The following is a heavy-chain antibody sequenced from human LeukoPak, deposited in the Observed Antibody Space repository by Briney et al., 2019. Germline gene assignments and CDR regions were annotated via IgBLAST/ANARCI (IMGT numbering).Heavy chain of an antibody. Sequence: SETLSLTCAVYGGYFSGYYWSWIRQPPGKGLEWIGEINHSGSTNYNPSLKSRVTISVDTSKNQFSLKLSSVTAADTAVYYRARGPEAGYSYGEFDYWGQGTLVTVSS. CDR2: INHSGST. D-gene: IGHD5-18*01. CDR1: GGYFSGYY. V-gene: IGHV4-34*01. CDR3: ARGPEAGYSYGEFDY. J-gene: IGHJ4*02.